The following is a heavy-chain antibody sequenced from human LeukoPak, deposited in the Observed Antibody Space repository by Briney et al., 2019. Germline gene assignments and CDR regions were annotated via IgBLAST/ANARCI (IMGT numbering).Heavy chain of an antibody. CDR1: GGSFSGYY. CDR3: ARGLERRKDYFDY. V-gene: IGHV4-59*01. CDR2: IHFSGST. D-gene: IGHD1-1*01. Sequence: SETLSLTCAVYGGSFSGYYWSWIRQPPGKGLEWIGYIHFSGSTNYSPSLKSRVTISVDTSKNQFSLKLSSVTAADTAVYYCARGLERRKDYFDYWGQGTLVTVSS. J-gene: IGHJ4*02.